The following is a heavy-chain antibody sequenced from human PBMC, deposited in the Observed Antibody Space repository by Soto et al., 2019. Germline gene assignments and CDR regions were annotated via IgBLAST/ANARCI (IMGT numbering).Heavy chain of an antibody. D-gene: IGHD4-4*01. CDR2: IWYDGSNK. CDR1: GFTFSSYG. V-gene: IGHV3-33*01. CDR3: ARDLYQMTTVTTTDYYYGMDV. J-gene: IGHJ6*02. Sequence: GSLRLSCAASGFTFSSYGMHWVRQAPGKGLEWVAVIWYDGSNKYYADSVKGRFTISRDNSKNTLYLQMNSLRAEDTAVYYCARDLYQMTTVTTTDYYYGMDVWGQGTTVTVSS.